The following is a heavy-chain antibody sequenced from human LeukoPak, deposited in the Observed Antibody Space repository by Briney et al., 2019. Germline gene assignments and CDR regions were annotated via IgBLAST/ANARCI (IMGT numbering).Heavy chain of an antibody. J-gene: IGHJ4*02. CDR2: IYSGGST. D-gene: IGHD6-13*01. V-gene: IGHV3-66*04. Sequence: GGSLRLSCAASGFTVSSNYMSWVRQAPGKGLEWVSVIYSGGSTYYADSVKGRFTISRDNSKNTLYLQMNSLRAEDAAVYCCARRGSSSVPFDYWGQGTLVTVSS. CDR3: ARRGSSSVPFDY. CDR1: GFTVSSNY.